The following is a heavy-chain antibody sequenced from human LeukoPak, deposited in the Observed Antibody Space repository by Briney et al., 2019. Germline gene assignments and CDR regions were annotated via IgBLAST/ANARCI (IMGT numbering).Heavy chain of an antibody. CDR1: GGSIRNFY. Sequence: SETLSLTCTVSGGSIRNFYWSWIRQTPGKGLEWIGYVYNSGTSYNPSLKSRVTISVDTSKNQFSLKLSSVTAADTALYYCARHRVGCRDIDYWGQGTLVTVSS. CDR2: VYNSGT. D-gene: IGHD1-26*01. V-gene: IGHV4-59*08. J-gene: IGHJ4*02. CDR3: ARHRVGCRDIDY.